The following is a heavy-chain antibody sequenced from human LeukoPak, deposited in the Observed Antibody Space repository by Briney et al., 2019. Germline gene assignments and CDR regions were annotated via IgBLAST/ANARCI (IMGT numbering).Heavy chain of an antibody. J-gene: IGHJ6*03. V-gene: IGHV1-69*13. CDR2: IIPIFGTA. D-gene: IGHD3-3*01. CDR1: GGTFSSYA. Sequence: GASVKVSCKASGGTFSSYAISWVRQAPGQGLEWMGGIIPIFGTANYAQKFQGRVTITADESTSTAYMELSSLRSEDTAVYYCARGGLKYYDFWSGYHQTYYYMDVWGKGTTVTVSS. CDR3: ARGGLKYYDFWSGYHQTYYYMDV.